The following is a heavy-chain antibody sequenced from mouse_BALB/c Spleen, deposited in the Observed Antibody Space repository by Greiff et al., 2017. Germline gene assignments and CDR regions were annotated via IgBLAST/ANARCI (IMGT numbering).Heavy chain of an antibody. CDR3: ARDYYGSSYWFAY. D-gene: IGHD1-1*01. V-gene: IGHV2-9*02. CDR2: IWAGGST. CDR1: GFSLTSYG. J-gene: IGHJ3*01. Sequence: VNVVESGPGLVAPSQSLSITCTVSGFSLTSYGVHWVRQPPGKGLEWLGVIWAGGSTNYNSALMSRLSISKDNSKSQVFLKMNSLQTDDTAMYYCARDYYGSSYWFAYWGQGTLVTVSA.